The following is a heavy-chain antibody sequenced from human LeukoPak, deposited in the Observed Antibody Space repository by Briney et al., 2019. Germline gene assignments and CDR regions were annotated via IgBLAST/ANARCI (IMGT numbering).Heavy chain of an antibody. CDR1: GFTFSSYA. Sequence: PGGSLRLSCAASGFTFSSYAMHWVRQAPGKGLEYVSAISSNGGSTYYANSVKGRFTISRDNSKNTPYLQMGSLRAEDMAVYYCARDMGATYFDYWGQGTLVTVSS. CDR2: ISSNGGST. J-gene: IGHJ4*02. V-gene: IGHV3-64*01. CDR3: ARDMGATYFDY. D-gene: IGHD1-26*01.